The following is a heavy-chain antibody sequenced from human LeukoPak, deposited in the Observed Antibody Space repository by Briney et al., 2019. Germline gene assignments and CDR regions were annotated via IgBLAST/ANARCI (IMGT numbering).Heavy chain of an antibody. CDR2: ISWNSGIT. V-gene: IGHV3-9*03. CDR1: GFTFDDYA. J-gene: IGHJ4*02. D-gene: IGHD3-3*01. Sequence: GRSLRLSCAASGFTFDDYAMHWVRQAPGQGLEWVSGISWNSGITAYADSVKGRFTISRDNAKNTLYLQMNSLRAEDMALYYCARVKGSGYRNSIDYWGQGTLVTVSS. CDR3: ARVKGSGYRNSIDY.